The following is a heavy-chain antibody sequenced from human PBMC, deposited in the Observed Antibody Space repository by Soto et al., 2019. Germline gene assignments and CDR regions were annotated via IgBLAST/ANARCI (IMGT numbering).Heavy chain of an antibody. Sequence: GGSLRLSCAASGFIFSNYEMSWVRQAPGKGLEWVSYIDHSGTTVYYADSVKGRFTISRDNAKNSLFLQMNSLRAEDTAVYYCARGHIVATILDYWGQGTLVTVSS. J-gene: IGHJ4*02. CDR2: IDHSGTTV. D-gene: IGHD5-12*01. V-gene: IGHV3-48*03. CDR1: GFIFSNYE. CDR3: ARGHIVATILDY.